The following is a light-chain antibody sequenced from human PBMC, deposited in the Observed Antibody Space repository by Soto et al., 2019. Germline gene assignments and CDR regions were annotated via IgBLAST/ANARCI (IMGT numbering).Light chain of an antibody. J-gene: IGKJ1*01. CDR1: QSVSSNY. CDR3: QQYGDSPPWT. Sequence: ETVLTQSPGTLSLSPGERATLSCRASQSVSSNYLAWYQQKAGQAPRLLIYGVSSRATGIPDRFSGSGSGTDFTLTISRLEPEDFAVYYCQQYGDSPPWTFGQGTKV. V-gene: IGKV3-20*01. CDR2: GVS.